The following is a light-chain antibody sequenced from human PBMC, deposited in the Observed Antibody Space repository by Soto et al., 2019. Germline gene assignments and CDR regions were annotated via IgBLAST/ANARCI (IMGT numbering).Light chain of an antibody. V-gene: IGKV2-28*01. Sequence: EIVMSQSPLSLPVTPGEPASISCRSSQSLLYSDGYNYLDWYLQKPGQSPQLLIYLGSDRASGVPDRFSGSRSGKDFTLKISRVEAEDVGVYYCMQALQSPMTFGQGTKVEIK. CDR3: MQALQSPMT. CDR1: QSLLYSDGYNY. CDR2: LGS. J-gene: IGKJ1*01.